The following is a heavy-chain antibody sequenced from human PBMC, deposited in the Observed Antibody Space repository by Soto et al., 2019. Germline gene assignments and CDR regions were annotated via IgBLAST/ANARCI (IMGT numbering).Heavy chain of an antibody. D-gene: IGHD3-3*01. CDR1: GYTFTSYG. J-gene: IGHJ4*02. V-gene: IGHV1-18*01. CDR3: ARDPPDLEWLSANYFDY. Sequence: QVQLVQSGAEVKKPGASVKVSCKASGYTFTSYGISWVRQASGQGLEWMGWISAYNGNTNYAQKLQGRVTMTTDTSTSTAYMELRSQRSDDTSVYYCARDPPDLEWLSANYFDYWGQGTLVTVSS. CDR2: ISAYNGNT.